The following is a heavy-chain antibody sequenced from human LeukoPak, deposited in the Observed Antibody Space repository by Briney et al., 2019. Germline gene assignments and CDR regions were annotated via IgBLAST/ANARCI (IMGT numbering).Heavy chain of an antibody. CDR2: ISWNSNNI. CDR3: AKDGALANWGPVFLDH. J-gene: IGHJ4*02. Sequence: GRSLRLSCAASGFTFADYAMHWVRQVPGKGLEWVSGISWNSNNIGYADSVRGRFTTSRDNAKSTLFLQMNSLRPEDTAFYYCAKDGALANWGPVFLDHWGQGTLVTVSS. V-gene: IGHV3-9*01. D-gene: IGHD7-27*01. CDR1: GFTFADYA.